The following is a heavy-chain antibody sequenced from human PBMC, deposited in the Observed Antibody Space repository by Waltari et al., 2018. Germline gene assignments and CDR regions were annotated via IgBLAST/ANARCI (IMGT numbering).Heavy chain of an antibody. Sequence: QVQLVQSGAEVKKPGASVKVSCKVSGYTLTELSMHWVRQAPGKVLEWMGGFDPEDGETIYAQKFQGRVTMTEDTSTDTAYMELSSLRSEDTAVYYCATSPRYCGGDCYHNFDYWGQGTLVTVSS. CDR2: FDPEDGET. D-gene: IGHD2-21*02. J-gene: IGHJ4*02. V-gene: IGHV1-24*01. CDR3: ATSPRYCGGDCYHNFDY. CDR1: GYTLTELS.